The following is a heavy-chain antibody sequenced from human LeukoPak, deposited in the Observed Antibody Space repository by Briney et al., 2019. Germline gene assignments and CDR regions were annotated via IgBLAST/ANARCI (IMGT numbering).Heavy chain of an antibody. CDR2: IYYSGST. J-gene: IGHJ4*02. CDR1: GGSISTYY. Sequence: SETLSLTCTVSGGSISTYYWSWIRRPPGKGLEWIGHIYYSGSTNYNPSLKSRVTIAVDTSKNHFSLKLSSVTAADTAVYYCTRNYDSSGYTTFGYWGRGTLATVSS. V-gene: IGHV4-59*01. CDR3: TRNYDSSGYTTFGY. D-gene: IGHD3-22*01.